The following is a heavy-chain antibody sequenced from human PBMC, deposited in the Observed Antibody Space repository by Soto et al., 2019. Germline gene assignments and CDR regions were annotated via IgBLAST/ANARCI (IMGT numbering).Heavy chain of an antibody. CDR3: ASGGYCISTSCYSLYGMDV. V-gene: IGHV1-3*04. CDR1: GYTFTTYA. CDR2: INTGNGNT. Sequence: ASVKVSCKASGYTFTTYAIHWVRQAPGQRLEWMGWINTGNGNTKYSQKFQGRVTITADESTSTAYMELSSLRSEDTAVYYCASGGYCISTSCYSLYGMDVWGQGTTVTVSS. D-gene: IGHD2-2*03. J-gene: IGHJ6*02.